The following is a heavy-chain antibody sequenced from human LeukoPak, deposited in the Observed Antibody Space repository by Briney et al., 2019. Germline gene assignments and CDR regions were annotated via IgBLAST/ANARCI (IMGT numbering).Heavy chain of an antibody. CDR2: TYYRNKWYN. Sequence: SQTLPLTCALSGDSVSSNSAAWHWLRQSPSRGLEWLGRTYYRNKWYNDYAVSVKSRITINPHTSKNQFSLQLNPATPEDTAVYYCARAGPGYYFDFWGEGTLVTVSS. CDR3: ARAGPGYYFDF. V-gene: IGHV6-1*01. CDR1: GDSVSSNSAA. D-gene: IGHD7-27*01. J-gene: IGHJ4*02.